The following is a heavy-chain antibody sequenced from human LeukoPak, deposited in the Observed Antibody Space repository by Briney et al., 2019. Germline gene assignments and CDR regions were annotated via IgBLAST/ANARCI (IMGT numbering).Heavy chain of an antibody. J-gene: IGHJ3*01. CDR3: AREDDDWGPNTFDV. CDR1: GFTFSGYG. CDR2: INSGSSYM. V-gene: IGHV3-48*02. D-gene: IGHD7-27*01. Sequence: GGSLRLSCAASGFTFSGYGMNWVRQAPGKGLEWVSYINSGSSYMYYPDSVKGRFTISRDNAKNSLYLQMDSLRDEDTAVYYCAREDDDWGPNTFDVWGQGTVVTVSS.